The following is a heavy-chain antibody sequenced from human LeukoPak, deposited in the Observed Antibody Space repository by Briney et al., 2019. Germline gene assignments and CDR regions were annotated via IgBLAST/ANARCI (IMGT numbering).Heavy chain of an antibody. D-gene: IGHD3-3*01. CDR1: GFTFSSYA. V-gene: IGHV3-23*01. CDR3: AKGPIYDFWSGDRGNWFDP. J-gene: IGHJ5*02. CDR2: ISGSGGST. Sequence: PGGSLRLSCAASGFTFSSYAMSWVRQAPGKGLEWVSAISGSGGSTYYADSVKGRFTISRDNSKNTLYLQMNSLRAEDTAVYYCAKGPIYDFWSGDRGNWFDPWGQGTLVTVSS.